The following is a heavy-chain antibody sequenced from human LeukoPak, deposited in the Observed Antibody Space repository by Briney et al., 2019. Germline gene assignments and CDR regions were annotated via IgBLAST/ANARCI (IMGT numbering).Heavy chain of an antibody. D-gene: IGHD5-24*01. Sequence: PGGSLRLSCAASGFTVSSNYMSWVRQAPGKGLEWVSVIYSGGSTYYADSVKGRFTISRDNSKNTLYLQMNSLGAEDTALYYCAKDQSSERFLDYWGQGTLVTVSS. CDR2: IYSGGST. CDR1: GFTVSSNY. J-gene: IGHJ4*02. CDR3: AKDQSSERFLDY. V-gene: IGHV3-66*02.